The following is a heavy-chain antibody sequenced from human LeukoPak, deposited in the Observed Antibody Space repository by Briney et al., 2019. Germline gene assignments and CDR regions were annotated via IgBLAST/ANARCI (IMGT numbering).Heavy chain of an antibody. Sequence: SETLSLTCTVSGGSISSHYWSWIRQPPGKGLEWIGYVSDSGSTNYNPSLKSRVTISVDTSKGLFSLRLTSATAADTAVYYCARDGDSGDFVGAFDVWGQGTLVTVSS. V-gene: IGHV4-59*11. CDR2: VSDSGST. CDR1: GGSISSHY. J-gene: IGHJ3*01. D-gene: IGHD4-17*01. CDR3: ARDGDSGDFVGAFDV.